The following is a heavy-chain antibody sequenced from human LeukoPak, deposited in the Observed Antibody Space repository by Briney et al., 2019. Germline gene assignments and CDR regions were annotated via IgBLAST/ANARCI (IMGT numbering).Heavy chain of an antibody. CDR2: MNPICGTA. J-gene: IGHJ4*02. V-gene: IGHV1-69*05. Sequence: GASVRVSCTASGGTFSSYAMSWVRQAPGKGLEWMGGMNPICGTANYAQTLQGRVTITTDKSKSTVYMEMSRLRSDDTAVYYCAATYGYNSVGFDYWGQRTLVTLSS. CDR1: GGTFSSYA. D-gene: IGHD5-24*01. CDR3: AATYGYNSVGFDY.